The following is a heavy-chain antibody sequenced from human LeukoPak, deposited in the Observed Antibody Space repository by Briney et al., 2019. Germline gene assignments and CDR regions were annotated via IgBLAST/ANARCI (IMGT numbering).Heavy chain of an antibody. J-gene: IGHJ4*02. CDR2: IPSNGGTT. CDR3: VRDRVVVTATFDC. D-gene: IGHD2-21*02. Sequence: PGGSLRLSCSASGFTFSGYAMHWVRQAPGKGLEYVSGIPSNGGTTYYADSVKGRFTISRDNSKNTPYLQMSSLRAEDTAVYFCVRDRVVVTATFDCWGQGTLVTVSS. CDR1: GFTFSGYA. V-gene: IGHV3-64D*06.